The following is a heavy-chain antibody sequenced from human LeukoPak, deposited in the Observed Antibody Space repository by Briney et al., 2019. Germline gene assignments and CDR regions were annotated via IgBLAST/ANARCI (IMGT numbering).Heavy chain of an antibody. D-gene: IGHD1-20*01. Sequence: SVKVSCKASGGTFSSYAISWVRQAPGQGLKWMGGIIPIFGTANYAQKFQGRVTITADESTSTAYMELSSLRSEDTAVYYCASFSLTGTVLWDQGTLVTVSS. CDR3: ASFSLTGTVL. J-gene: IGHJ4*02. V-gene: IGHV1-69*13. CDR1: GGTFSSYA. CDR2: IIPIFGTA.